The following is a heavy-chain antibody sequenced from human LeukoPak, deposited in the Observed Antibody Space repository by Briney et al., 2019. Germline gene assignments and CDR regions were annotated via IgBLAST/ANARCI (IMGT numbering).Heavy chain of an antibody. V-gene: IGHV1-69*04. Sequence: SSVKVSCKASGGTFSSYAISWVRQAPGQGLEWMGRIIPILGIANYAQKFQGRVTITADKSTSTAYMELSSLRSEDTAVYYCASLATVTTWMDYWGQGTLVTVSS. D-gene: IGHD4-17*01. CDR3: ASLATVTTWMDY. CDR1: GGTFSSYA. CDR2: IIPILGIA. J-gene: IGHJ4*02.